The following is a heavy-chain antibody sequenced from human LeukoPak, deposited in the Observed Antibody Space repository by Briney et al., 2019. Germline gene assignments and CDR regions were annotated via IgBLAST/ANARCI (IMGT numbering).Heavy chain of an antibody. Sequence: SETLSLTCTVSGGSISSYYWSWIQQPVGKGLEWIGRIYTSGSTNYNPSLKSRVTMSVDTSKNQFSLKLSSVTAADTAVYYCARAITMVRGDANWFDPWGQGTLVTVSS. J-gene: IGHJ5*02. CDR2: IYTSGST. CDR3: ARAITMVRGDANWFDP. CDR1: GGSISSYY. V-gene: IGHV4-4*07. D-gene: IGHD3-10*01.